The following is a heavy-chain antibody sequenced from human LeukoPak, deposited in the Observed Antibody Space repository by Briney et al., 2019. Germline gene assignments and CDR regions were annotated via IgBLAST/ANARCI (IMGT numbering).Heavy chain of an antibody. CDR1: GGTFSSYA. D-gene: IGHD3-22*01. Sequence: SVKVSCKASGGTFSSYAISWVRQAPGQGLEWMGGIIPIFGTANYAQKFRGRVTTTTDESTSTAYMELSSLRSEDTAMYYCARDTEPRYYDSSGYYALGYWGQGTLVTVSS. V-gene: IGHV1-69*05. CDR3: ARDTEPRYYDSSGYYALGY. CDR2: IIPIFGTA. J-gene: IGHJ4*02.